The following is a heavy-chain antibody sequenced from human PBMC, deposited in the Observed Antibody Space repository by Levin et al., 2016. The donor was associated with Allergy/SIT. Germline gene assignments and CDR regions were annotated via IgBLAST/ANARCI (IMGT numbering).Heavy chain of an antibody. CDR2: IVPVFNTS. V-gene: IGHV1-69*01. J-gene: IGHJ4*02. CDR3: AKKAVVVISPPYYFDY. Sequence: WVRQAPGQGLEWVGGIVPVFNTSNYAQKFQGRVTITSDASTSTAYMALSSLRAEDTAVYYCAKKAVVVISPPYYFDYWGQGTLVTVSS. D-gene: IGHD3-22*01.